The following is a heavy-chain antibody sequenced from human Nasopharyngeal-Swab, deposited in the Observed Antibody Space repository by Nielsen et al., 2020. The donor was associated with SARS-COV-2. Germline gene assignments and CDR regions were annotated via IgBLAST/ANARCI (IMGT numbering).Heavy chain of an antibody. Sequence: ASVKVSCKASGYTFTSYAMNWVRQAPGQGLEWMGWINTNTGNPTYAQGFTGRFVFSLDTSVSTAYLQISSLKAEDTAVYYCARLRYSSSSWGDDYYYYYMDVWGKGTTVIVSS. CDR2: INTNTGNP. CDR1: GYTFTSYA. CDR3: ARLRYSSSSWGDDYYYYYMDV. D-gene: IGHD6-6*01. V-gene: IGHV7-4-1*02. J-gene: IGHJ6*03.